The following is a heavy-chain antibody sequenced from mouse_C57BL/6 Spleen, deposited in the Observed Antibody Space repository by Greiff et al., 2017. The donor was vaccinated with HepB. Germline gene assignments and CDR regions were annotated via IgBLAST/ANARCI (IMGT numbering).Heavy chain of an antibody. D-gene: IGHD1-1*01. Sequence: QVHVKQPGAELVKPGASVKMSCKASGYTFTSYWITWVKQRPGQGLEWIGDIYPGSGSTNYNEKFKGKATLTVDTSSSTAYMQLSSLTSEDSAVYYCARSSYYGSSYWYFDVWGKGTTVTVSS. CDR2: IYPGSGST. CDR1: GYTFTSYW. J-gene: IGHJ1*03. V-gene: IGHV1-55*01. CDR3: ARSSYYGSSYWYFDV.